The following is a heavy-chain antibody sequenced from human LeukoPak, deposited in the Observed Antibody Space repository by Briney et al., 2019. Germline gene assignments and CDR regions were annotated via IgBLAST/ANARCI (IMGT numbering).Heavy chain of an antibody. CDR2: ICSSGNYI. Sequence: AGSLRLSCAASGFTFSSYTMNWVRPPPGKGLEWVSSICSSGNYIYYADSLKGRFTISRDNAKNSLYLQMNSLRAEDTGIYFCARERQQLVLGYNWFDPWGQGTLVTVSS. CDR3: ARERQQLVLGYNWFDP. J-gene: IGHJ5*02. CDR1: GFTFSSYT. D-gene: IGHD6-13*01. V-gene: IGHV3-21*01.